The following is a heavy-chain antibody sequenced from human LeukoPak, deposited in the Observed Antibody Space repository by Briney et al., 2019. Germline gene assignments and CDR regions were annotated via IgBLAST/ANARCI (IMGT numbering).Heavy chain of an antibody. V-gene: IGHV4-4*07. CDR1: GGSIISNHY. J-gene: IGHJ3*02. CDR3: ARELRDYYDSSGYYSQAFDI. D-gene: IGHD3-22*01. CDR2: LSTSGDT. Sequence: PSETLSLTCTVSGGSIISNHYWSWIRQPAGKGLEWIGHLSTSGDTYYNPSLKSRVTMSLDTSRNQFSLKLSSVTAADTAVYYCARELRDYYDSSGYYSQAFDIWGQGTMVTVSS.